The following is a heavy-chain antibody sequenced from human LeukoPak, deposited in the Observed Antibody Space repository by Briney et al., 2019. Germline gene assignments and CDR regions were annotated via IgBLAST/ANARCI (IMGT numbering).Heavy chain of an antibody. CDR1: GGTFSSYA. J-gene: IGHJ6*02. CDR3: ARDNWNDGSANYYYYGMDV. Sequence: APVKVSCKASGGTFSSYAISWVRQAPGQGLEWMGGIIPIFGTANYAQKFQGRVTITADESTSTAYMELSSLRSEDTAVYYCARDNWNDGSANYYYYGMDVWGQGTTVTVSS. D-gene: IGHD1-20*01. V-gene: IGHV1-69*13. CDR2: IIPIFGTA.